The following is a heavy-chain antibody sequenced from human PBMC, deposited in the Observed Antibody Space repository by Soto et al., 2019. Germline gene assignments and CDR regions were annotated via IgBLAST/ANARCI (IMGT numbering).Heavy chain of an antibody. D-gene: IGHD1-1*01. Sequence: ASAKVSCEASGYTFASYDLSWVRQATGQGLEWMGWMNPNSGNTGYARKFQCGFTMTRNTSISTAYMELGSLRSEDTAVYYCARVPPNWSQGYYYYGMDVWGQGTTVTVSS. CDR3: ARVPPNWSQGYYYYGMDV. V-gene: IGHV1-8*01. CDR1: GYTFASYD. CDR2: MNPNSGNT. J-gene: IGHJ6*02.